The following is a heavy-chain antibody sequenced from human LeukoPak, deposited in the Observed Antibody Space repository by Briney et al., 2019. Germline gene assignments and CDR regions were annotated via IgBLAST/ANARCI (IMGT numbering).Heavy chain of an antibody. D-gene: IGHD4-17*01. V-gene: IGHV1-18*01. CDR3: ARDESKTVTTSNWFDP. Sequence: GASVKVSCKASGYTFTSYGISWVRQAPGQGLEWMGWISAYNGNTNYAQKLQGRVTMTTDTSTSTAYMELRSLRSDDTAVYYCARDESKTVTTSNWFDPWGQGTLVTVSS. J-gene: IGHJ5*02. CDR2: ISAYNGNT. CDR1: GYTFTSYG.